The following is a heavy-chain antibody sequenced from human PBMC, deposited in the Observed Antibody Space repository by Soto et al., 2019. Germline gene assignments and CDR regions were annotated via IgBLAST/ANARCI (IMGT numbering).Heavy chain of an antibody. J-gene: IGHJ6*02. D-gene: IGHD3-10*01. CDR2: ISYDGSNK. V-gene: IGHV3-30-3*01. CDR3: ARGLRDLVTGMDV. Sequence: QVPLVESGGGVVQPGTSLRLSCAASGFIFIKYAMHWVRQAPGRGLEWVAVISYDGSNKYYADSVKGRLTMSRDNSKNTLDLQMNSLGPEDTAVYYCARGLRDLVTGMDVWGQGTTVTVSS. CDR1: GFIFIKYA.